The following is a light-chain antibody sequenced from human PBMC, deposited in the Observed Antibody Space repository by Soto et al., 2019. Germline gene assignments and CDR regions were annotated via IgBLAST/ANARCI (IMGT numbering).Light chain of an antibody. CDR2: AAS. J-gene: IGKJ2*01. CDR1: RSFASSY. Sequence: EVVLTQSPGTLSLSPGERATLSCRASRSFASSYLAWYQQKPGQAPRLLIFAASIRATGVSDRFSGSGSGTDFTLIISRLEPEDSAVYYWQQYGSSPPYTFGQGTKLEIK. CDR3: QQYGSSPPYT. V-gene: IGKV3-20*01.